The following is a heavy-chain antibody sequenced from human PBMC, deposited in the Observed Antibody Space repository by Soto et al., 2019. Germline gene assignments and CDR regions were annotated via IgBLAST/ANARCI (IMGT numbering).Heavy chain of an antibody. J-gene: IGHJ3*01. D-gene: IGHD4-17*01. V-gene: IGHV4-59*01. CDR1: GGSISSYY. Sequence: QVQLQESGPGLVKPSETLSLTCTVSGGSISSYYWSWIRQPPGKGLEWIGYSYYSGSTNYNPSLRSRVTLSVDTSKNQFSLKLSSVTAADTAVYYCASTYGFDAFDLWGQATMVTVSS. CDR3: ASTYGFDAFDL. CDR2: SYYSGST.